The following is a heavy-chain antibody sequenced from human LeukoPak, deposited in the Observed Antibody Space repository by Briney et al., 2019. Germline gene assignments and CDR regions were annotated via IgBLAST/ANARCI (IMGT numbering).Heavy chain of an antibody. J-gene: IGHJ4*02. CDR2: IYYSGST. Sequence: PSETLSLTCAVSGGSISSGGYSWSWIRQPPGKGLEWIGYIYYSGSTYYNPSLKSRVTISVDTSKNQFSLKLSSVTAADTAVYYCARVGYYDSSGYLTDYWGQGTLVTVSS. CDR1: GGSISSGGYS. D-gene: IGHD3-22*01. V-gene: IGHV4-30-4*07. CDR3: ARVGYYDSSGYLTDY.